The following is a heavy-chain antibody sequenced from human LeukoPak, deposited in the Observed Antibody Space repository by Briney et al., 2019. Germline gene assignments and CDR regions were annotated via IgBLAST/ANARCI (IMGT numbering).Heavy chain of an antibody. D-gene: IGHD3-22*01. V-gene: IGHV3-48*02. CDR1: GINFSGYS. Sequence: GGSLRLSCAASGINFSGYSMHWVRQAPGKGLEWVSYISGSSRTIYYADSVKGRFTISRDNAKNSLHLQINSLRDEDTAVYYCAIRGYYDTTYAYDYHAMDVWGQGTAVTVSS. CDR3: AIRGYYDTTYAYDYHAMDV. CDR2: ISGSSRTI. J-gene: IGHJ6*02.